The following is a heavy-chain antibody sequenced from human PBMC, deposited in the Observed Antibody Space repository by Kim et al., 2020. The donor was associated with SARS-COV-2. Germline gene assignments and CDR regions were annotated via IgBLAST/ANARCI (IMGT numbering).Heavy chain of an antibody. CDR1: GYTFTSYA. D-gene: IGHD3-22*01. CDR2: INAGNGNT. CDR3: ARKAVYYYDSSDRYFDL. V-gene: IGHV1-3*01. Sequence: ASVKVSCQASGYTFTSYAMHWVRQAPGQRLEWMGWINAGNGNTKYSQKFQGRVTITRDTSASTAYMELSSLRSEDTAVYYCARKAVYYYDSSDRYFDLWGRGTLVTVSS. J-gene: IGHJ2*01.